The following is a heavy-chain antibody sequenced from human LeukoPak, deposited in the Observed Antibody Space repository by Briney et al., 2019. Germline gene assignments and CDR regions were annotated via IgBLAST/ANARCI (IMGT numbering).Heavy chain of an antibody. D-gene: IGHD3-16*01. CDR1: GFTFSNYA. CDR3: AKYVQEAYDYVDY. Sequence: GESLRLSCAASGFTFSNYAMSWVRQAPGKGLEWVSAISGSGDSTYYADSVKGRFTISRDNSKNTLYLQMNSLRAEDTAVYYCAKYVQEAYDYVDYWGQGTLVTVSS. J-gene: IGHJ4*02. CDR2: ISGSGDST. V-gene: IGHV3-23*01.